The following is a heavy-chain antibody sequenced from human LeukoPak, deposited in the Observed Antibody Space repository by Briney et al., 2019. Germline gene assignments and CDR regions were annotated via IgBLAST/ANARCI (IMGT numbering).Heavy chain of an antibody. CDR3: ASGRKSGYPSFGGMDV. CDR1: GGSISSYY. D-gene: IGHD5-12*01. J-gene: IGHJ6*02. V-gene: IGHV4-4*07. CDR2: IYTSGST. Sequence: SETLSLTCTVSGGSISSYYWSWIRQPAGKGLEWIGRIYTSGSTNYNPSLKSRVTMSVDTSKNQFSPKLSSVTAADTAVYYCASGRKSGYPSFGGMDVWGQGTTVTVSS.